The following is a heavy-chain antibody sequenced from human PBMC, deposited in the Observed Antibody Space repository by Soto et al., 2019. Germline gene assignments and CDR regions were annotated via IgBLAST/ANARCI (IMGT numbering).Heavy chain of an antibody. Sequence: EVQLLESGGGLVQPGGSLRLSCAASGFTFSSYAMSWVRQAPGKGLEWVSAISGSGGSTYYADSVKGRFTISRDNSKNPLYLQMNSLRAEDTAVYYCAKDRWGDLGIGGYSGYYFDYWGQGTLVTVSS. CDR2: ISGSGGST. CDR1: GFTFSSYA. J-gene: IGHJ4*02. CDR3: AKDRWGDLGIGGYSGYYFDY. V-gene: IGHV3-23*01. D-gene: IGHD5-12*01.